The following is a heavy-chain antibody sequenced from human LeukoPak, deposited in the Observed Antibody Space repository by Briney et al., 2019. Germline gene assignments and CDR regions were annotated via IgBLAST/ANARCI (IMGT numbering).Heavy chain of an antibody. J-gene: IGHJ4*02. Sequence: ASVKVSCKASGYTFTSYGISWVRQAPGQGLEWMGWISAYNGNTNYAQKLQGRVTMTTDTSTSTAYMELRSLRSDDTAVYYCARPLLYDSSGLTFDYWGQGTLVTVPS. CDR1: GYTFTSYG. V-gene: IGHV1-18*01. CDR3: ARPLLYDSSGLTFDY. D-gene: IGHD3-22*01. CDR2: ISAYNGNT.